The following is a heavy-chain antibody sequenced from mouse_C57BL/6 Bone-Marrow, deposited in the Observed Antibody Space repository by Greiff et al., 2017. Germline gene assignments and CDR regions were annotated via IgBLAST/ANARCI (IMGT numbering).Heavy chain of an antibody. D-gene: IGHD2-3*01. CDR3: ARSRGGLLRRAMDY. Sequence: VQLQQSGPVLVKPGASVKMSCKASGYTFTDYYMNWVKQSHGKSLEWIGVINPYNGGTSYNQKFKGKATLTVDKSSSTAYMELNSLTSEDSAVYYCARSRGGLLRRAMDYWGQGTSVTVSS. J-gene: IGHJ4*01. CDR1: GYTFTDYY. V-gene: IGHV1-19*01. CDR2: INPYNGGT.